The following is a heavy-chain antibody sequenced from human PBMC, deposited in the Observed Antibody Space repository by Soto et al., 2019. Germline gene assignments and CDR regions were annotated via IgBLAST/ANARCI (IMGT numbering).Heavy chain of an antibody. J-gene: IGHJ3*01. V-gene: IGHV5-10-1*01. D-gene: IGHD3-3*01. CDR3: PGAASGGRLAEFEV. Sequence: GESLKISCKASGYKFTTFWLNWVRQTPGKGLEWLGRIDPTDSFTNYSPPFEGHVTISVDRSISTAYLQWNSLQASDTAIYYCPGAASGGRLAEFEVWGQGTTDTVSS. CDR2: IDPTDSFT. CDR1: GYKFTTFW.